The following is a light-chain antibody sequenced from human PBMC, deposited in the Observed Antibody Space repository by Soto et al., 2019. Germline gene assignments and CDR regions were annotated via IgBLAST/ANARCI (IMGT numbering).Light chain of an antibody. CDR3: QQYNNWPPWT. CDR2: GAS. J-gene: IGKJ1*01. CDR1: QSVSNK. V-gene: IGKV3-15*01. Sequence: EIVMTQSPATLSVSPGERATLSCRASQSVSNKLAWYQQKPGQAPRLLLYGASTRATGIPARFSGSGSGTEFTLTISSLQSEDFAVYYCQQYNNWPPWTFGQGTKVAIK.